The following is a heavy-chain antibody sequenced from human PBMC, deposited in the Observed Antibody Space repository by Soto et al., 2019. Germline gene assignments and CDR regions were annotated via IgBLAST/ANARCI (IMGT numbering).Heavy chain of an antibody. CDR3: ARLGGSGSYTVDY. V-gene: IGHV3-72*01. J-gene: IGHJ4*02. CDR2: IRNKPKSYTT. D-gene: IGHD3-10*01. Sequence: PGGSLRLSCVASGFTLSDHYMDWVRQAPGKGLEWVGLIRNKPKSYTTNYADSLKGRFSISRDNSNNMLYLQMNSLRAEDTAVYYCARLGGSGSYTVDYWGQGTLVTVSS. CDR1: GFTLSDHY.